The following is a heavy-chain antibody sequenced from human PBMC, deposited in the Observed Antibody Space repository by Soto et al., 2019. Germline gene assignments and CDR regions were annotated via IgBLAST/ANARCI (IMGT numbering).Heavy chain of an antibody. V-gene: IGHV3-11*01. CDR3: ARVGTSRSERHFRKYYYYMDV. J-gene: IGHJ6*03. CDR1: GFTFSDYY. D-gene: IGHD1-7*01. Sequence: GGSLRLSCAASGFTFSDYYMSWIRQAPGKGLEWVSYLSTSGSTIYYADSVKGRFTISRDNAENSLYLEMNSLRAEDTAVYYCARVGTSRSERHFRKYYYYMDVWGRGTTVTVSS. CDR2: LSTSGSTI.